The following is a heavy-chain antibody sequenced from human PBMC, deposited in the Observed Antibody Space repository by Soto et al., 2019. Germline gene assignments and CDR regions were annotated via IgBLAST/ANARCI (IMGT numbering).Heavy chain of an antibody. CDR1: GYTFTSYG. D-gene: IGHD4-17*01. CDR3: ARGFGYGDYAYFDY. V-gene: IGHV1-18*01. CDR2: ISAINGTT. J-gene: IGHJ4*02. Sequence: ASVKVSCKASGYTFTSYGISWVRQAPGQGLEWMGWISAINGTTNYAQKLQGRVTITTDRSTSTAYMELSSLRSEDTVVYYCARGFGYGDYAYFDYWGQGTLVTVSS.